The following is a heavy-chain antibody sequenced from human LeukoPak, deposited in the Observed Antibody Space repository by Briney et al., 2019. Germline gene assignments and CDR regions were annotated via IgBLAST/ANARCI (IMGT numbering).Heavy chain of an antibody. CDR3: AKYKDTSGYVDY. CDR2: ISGSGGST. J-gene: IGHJ4*02. Sequence: RGSLRLSCAASGFTFSTYAMSWVRQAPGKGLEWVSAISGSGGSTYYADSVKGRFTISRDNSKNTLYLQMNSLRAEDTAVYYCAKYKDTSGYVDYWGQGTLVTVSS. CDR1: GFTFSTYA. D-gene: IGHD3-22*01. V-gene: IGHV3-23*01.